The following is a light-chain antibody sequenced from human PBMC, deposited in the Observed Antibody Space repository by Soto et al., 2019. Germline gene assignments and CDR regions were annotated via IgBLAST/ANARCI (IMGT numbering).Light chain of an antibody. CDR1: QSVDNY. Sequence: EIVLTQSPDTLSLSPGERATLACRASQSVDNYLAWYQQRPGQAPRLLIYDASNRASGIPARFSGSGSGTDFTLTISSLEHEDVAVYYCQQRSTGPPLTFGGGTKVEIK. CDR2: DAS. J-gene: IGKJ4*01. V-gene: IGKV3-11*01. CDR3: QQRSTGPPLT.